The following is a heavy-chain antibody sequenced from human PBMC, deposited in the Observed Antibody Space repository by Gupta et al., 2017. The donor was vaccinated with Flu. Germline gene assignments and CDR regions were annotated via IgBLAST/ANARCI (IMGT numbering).Heavy chain of an antibody. D-gene: IGHD2-2*01. CDR1: GGSISDYY. J-gene: IGHJ3*02. CDR2: IYYTGST. V-gene: IGHV4-59*01. Sequence: QVQLQESGPGLVKPSETLSLTCTVSGGSISDYYWTWIRQPPGKGLEWIGYIYYTGSTNYNPSLKRRVTISVDTSKNQFSLNLSSVSAADTAVYYCARERPHGSSSTCYAFDIWGQGTMVTVSS. CDR3: ARERPHGSSSTCYAFDI.